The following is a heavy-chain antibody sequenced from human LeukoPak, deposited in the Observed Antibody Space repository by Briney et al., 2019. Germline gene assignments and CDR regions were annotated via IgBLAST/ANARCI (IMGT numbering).Heavy chain of an antibody. CDR2: ANSDGSST. J-gene: IGHJ4*02. D-gene: IGHD6-19*01. V-gene: IGHV3-74*01. CDR3: ARGKYSNGWYYFDY. Sequence: GGSLRLSCAASGFTLSSYWMHWVRQGPGKGLVWVSRANSDGSSTSYADSVEGRFTISRDNSKNTLYLQMNSLRAEDTAVYYCARGKYSNGWYYFDYWGQGTLVTVSS. CDR1: GFTLSSYW.